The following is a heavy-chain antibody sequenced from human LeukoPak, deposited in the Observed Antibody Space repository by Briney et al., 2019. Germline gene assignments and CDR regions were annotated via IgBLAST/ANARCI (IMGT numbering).Heavy chain of an antibody. CDR1: GFTFSSYS. Sequence: PGGFLRLSCAASGFTFSSYSMNWVRQAPGKGLEWVSSISSSSSYIYYADSVKGRFTISRDNAKNSLYLQMNSLRAEDTAVYYCARDASVRTSHNWFDPWGQGTLVTVSS. V-gene: IGHV3-21*01. CDR3: ARDASVRTSHNWFDP. J-gene: IGHJ5*02. CDR2: ISSSSSYI. D-gene: IGHD1-1*01.